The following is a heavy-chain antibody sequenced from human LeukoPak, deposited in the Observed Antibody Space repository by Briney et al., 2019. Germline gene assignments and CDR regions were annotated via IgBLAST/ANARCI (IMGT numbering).Heavy chain of an antibody. D-gene: IGHD1-7*01. CDR2: IKQDGSEK. CDR1: GFTFSSYW. CDR3: ARAGSNWNYVY. V-gene: IGHV3-7*01. J-gene: IGHJ4*02. Sequence: PGGSLRLSCAASGFTFSSYWMSWVRQIPGKGLEWVANIKQDGSEKYYADALKGRFTISRDNTKNSLSLQMNSLIVEDTAVYYCARAGSNWNYVYWGQGTLVTVSS.